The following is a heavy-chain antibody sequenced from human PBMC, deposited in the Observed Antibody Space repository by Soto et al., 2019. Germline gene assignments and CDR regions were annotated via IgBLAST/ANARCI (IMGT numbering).Heavy chain of an antibody. CDR2: IKTQTDGGAT. D-gene: IGHD6-13*01. CDR3: TTVDRPLSPTEAKWFGIAAVGVCYY. CDR1: GFTFSNAW. Sequence: EVQLVESGGGVINPGGSLRLSCAASGFTFSNAWMSWVRQAPGKGLEWVGHIKTQTDGGATDYAAPVKGRFTISRDDSKKTLYLQMSNLKTEDTAVYYCTTVDRPLSPTEAKWFGIAAVGVCYYWGLGTLVTVSS. V-gene: IGHV3-15*01. J-gene: IGHJ4*02.